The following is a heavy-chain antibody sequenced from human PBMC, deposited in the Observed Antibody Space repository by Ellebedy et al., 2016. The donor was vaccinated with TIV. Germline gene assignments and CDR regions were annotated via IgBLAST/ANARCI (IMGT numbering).Heavy chain of an antibody. V-gene: IGHV4-39*07. CDR2: VYYSGST. CDR1: GDSITSGGFF. Sequence: MPSETLSLTCNVSGDSITSGGFFWDWIRQPPGQGLEWIGSVYYSGSTFYNPSLRSRVTISIDASKNQFSLKLSSVTAADTAVYYCARDGAGRWDYWGPGTLVTVFS. CDR3: ARDGAGRWDY. D-gene: IGHD4-23*01. J-gene: IGHJ4*02.